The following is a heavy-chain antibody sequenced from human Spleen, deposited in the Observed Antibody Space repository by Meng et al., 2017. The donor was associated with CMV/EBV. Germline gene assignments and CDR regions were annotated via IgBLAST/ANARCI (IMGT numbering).Heavy chain of an antibody. CDR3: ARGRTTATKYKWFDP. D-gene: IGHD4-17*01. Sequence: GSICGYDWSWIRQPPGKGLEWMGESNHSGSNNYKPYLKSRVTISVDMSKNQSTLKLSLVTAADMAVDSGARGRTTATKYKWFDPWGQGTLVTVSS. J-gene: IGHJ5*02. CDR2: SNHSGSN. V-gene: IGHV4-34*01. CDR1: GSICGYD.